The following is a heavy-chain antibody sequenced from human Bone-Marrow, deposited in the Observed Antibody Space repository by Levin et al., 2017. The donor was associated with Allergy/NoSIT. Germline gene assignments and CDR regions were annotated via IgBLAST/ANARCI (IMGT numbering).Heavy chain of an antibody. D-gene: IGHD3-3*01. CDR1: GGSFSGYY. J-gene: IGHJ4*02. V-gene: IGHV4-34*01. CDR3: ARGHFLEWLSRVKYYFDY. CDR2: INHSGST. Sequence: SETLSLTCAVYGGSFSGYYWSWIRQPPGKGLEWIGEINHSGSTNYNPSLKSRVTISVDTSKNQFSLKLSSVTAADTAVYYCARGHFLEWLSRVKYYFDYWGQGTLVTVSS.